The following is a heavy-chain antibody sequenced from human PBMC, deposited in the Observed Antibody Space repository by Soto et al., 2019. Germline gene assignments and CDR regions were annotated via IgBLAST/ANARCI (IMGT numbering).Heavy chain of an antibody. Sequence: PGGSLRLSCVASGFTFSSYWMHWVRQAPGKGPLWVSRIKSDGSGTYHADSVQGRLTISRDNAKNTLYLQMNSLRAEDTAVCYCVRGDGDYNDGNGYLARHWGQGTLVTVSS. D-gene: IGHD5-18*01. CDR2: IKSDGSGT. J-gene: IGHJ4*02. V-gene: IGHV3-74*01. CDR3: VRGDGDYNDGNGYLARH. CDR1: GFTFSSYW.